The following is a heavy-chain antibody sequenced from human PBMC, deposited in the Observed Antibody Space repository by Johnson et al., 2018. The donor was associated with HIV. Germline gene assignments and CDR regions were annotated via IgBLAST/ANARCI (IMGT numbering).Heavy chain of an antibody. J-gene: IGHJ3*02. Sequence: QVLLVESGGGVVQPGRSLRLSCAASGFTFSSYAMHWVRQAPGKGLEWVAVISYDGSNKYYADSVKGRFTIARDNSKNTLYLQMNSLRAEDTAGYYCARPRTGSDAFDIWGQGTMVTVSS. CDR3: ARPRTGSDAFDI. D-gene: IGHD7-27*01. V-gene: IGHV3-30*14. CDR2: ISYDGSNK. CDR1: GFTFSSYA.